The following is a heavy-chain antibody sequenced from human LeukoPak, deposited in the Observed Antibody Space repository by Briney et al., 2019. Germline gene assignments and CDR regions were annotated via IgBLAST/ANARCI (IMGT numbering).Heavy chain of an antibody. J-gene: IGHJ4*02. V-gene: IGHV1-24*01. D-gene: IGHD1-26*01. CDR1: GYTLTELS. CDR2: FDPEDGET. Sequence: GASVKVSCKVSGYTLTELSMHWVRQAPGKGLEWMGGFDPEDGETIYVQKFQGRVTMTEDTSTDTAYMELSSLRSEDTAVYYCATYLVLVGATTALYYFDYWGQGTLVTVSS. CDR3: ATYLVLVGATTALYYFDY.